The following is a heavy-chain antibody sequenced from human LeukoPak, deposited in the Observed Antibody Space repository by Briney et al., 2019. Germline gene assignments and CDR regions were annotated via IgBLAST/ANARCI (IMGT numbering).Heavy chain of an antibody. CDR1: GFSFSNFG. D-gene: IGHD3-3*01. V-gene: IGHV1-18*01. CDR3: ARSWNSWFDP. J-gene: IGHJ5*02. CDR2: ISAYNGNT. Sequence: ASVKVSCKTSGFSFSNFGISWVRQAPGQGLEWMGWISAYNGNTNCAQKLQGRVTMTTDTSTSTAYMELRSLRSDDTAVYYCARSWNSWFDPWGQGTLVTVSS.